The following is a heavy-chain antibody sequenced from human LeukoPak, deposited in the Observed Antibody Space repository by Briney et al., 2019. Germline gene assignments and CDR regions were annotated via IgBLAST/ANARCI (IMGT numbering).Heavy chain of an antibody. V-gene: IGHV4-39*07. D-gene: IGHD3-10*01. CDR3: ASEITMVRGVIIGWFDP. Sequence: PSETLSLTCTVSGGSISSSSYYWGWIRQPPGKGLEWIGSIYYSGSTYYNPSLKSRVTISVDTSKYQFSLKLSSVTAADTAVYYCASEITMVRGVIIGWFDPWGQGTLVTVSA. CDR1: GGSISSSSYY. J-gene: IGHJ5*02. CDR2: IYYSGST.